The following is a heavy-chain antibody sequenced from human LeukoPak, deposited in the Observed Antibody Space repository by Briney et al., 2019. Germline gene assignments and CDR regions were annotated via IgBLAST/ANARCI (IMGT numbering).Heavy chain of an antibody. Sequence: SETLSLTCTVSGGYISSGGYYWRWIRQHPGKGLEWIGYIYYSGSTYYNPSLKSRVTISVDTSKNQFSLKLSSVTAADTAVYYCAREQRSGYLNWFDPWGQGTLVTVSS. CDR2: IYYSGST. D-gene: IGHD3-3*01. CDR1: GGYISSGGYY. J-gene: IGHJ5*02. V-gene: IGHV4-31*03. CDR3: AREQRSGYLNWFDP.